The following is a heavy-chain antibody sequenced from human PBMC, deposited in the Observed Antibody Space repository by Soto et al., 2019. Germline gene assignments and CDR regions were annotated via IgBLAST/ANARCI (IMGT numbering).Heavy chain of an antibody. D-gene: IGHD1-26*01. CDR1: GFTFSNAW. CDR2: IKSKADGGST. Sequence: PGGSLRLSCAASGFTFSNAWINWVRQAPGKGLEWVGRIKSKADGGSTDYAAPVKGRFVVSRDDSKDIVYLQMNSLKIEDTGIYYCTTDSRTTLPEIRFDYWGHGTQVTVSS. J-gene: IGHJ4*01. V-gene: IGHV3-15*07. CDR3: TTDSRTTLPEIRFDY.